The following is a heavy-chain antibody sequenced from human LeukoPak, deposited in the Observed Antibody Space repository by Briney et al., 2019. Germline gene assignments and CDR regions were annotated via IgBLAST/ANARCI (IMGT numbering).Heavy chain of an antibody. V-gene: IGHV3-7*01. CDR2: IKQDGSEK. CDR1: GLTFSRFR. J-gene: IGHJ4*02. Sequence: GESLRLSCAASGLTFSRFRMSWVRQPPGKGLEWVANIKQDGSEKYYVDSVKGRFTISRDNAKNSLYLQMNSLRAEDTAVYYCARPIVGATRQPFDYWGQGTLVTVSS. CDR3: ARPIVGATRQPFDY. D-gene: IGHD1-26*01.